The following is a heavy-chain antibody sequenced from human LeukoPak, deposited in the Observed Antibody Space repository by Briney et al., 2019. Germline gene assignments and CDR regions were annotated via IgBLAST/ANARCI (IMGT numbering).Heavy chain of an antibody. D-gene: IGHD5-18*01. J-gene: IGHJ3*02. CDR1: GGSISSGGYY. V-gene: IGHV4-31*03. CDR3: ARDRGVDTAMGSRNAFDI. Sequence: SETLSLTCTVSGGSISSGGYYWSWIRQHPGKGLEWIGYIYYSGSTYYNPSLKSRVTISVDTSKNQFSLKLSSVTAADTAVYYCARDRGVDTAMGSRNAFDIWGQGTMVTVSS. CDR2: IYYSGST.